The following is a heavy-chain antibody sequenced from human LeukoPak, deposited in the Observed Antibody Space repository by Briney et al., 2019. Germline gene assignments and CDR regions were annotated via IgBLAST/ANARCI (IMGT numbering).Heavy chain of an antibody. CDR2: ISSSSSYI. V-gene: IGHV3-21*01. D-gene: IGHD5-18*01. CDR1: GFTFSSYS. CDR3: ARAGYNYGSYYFDY. J-gene: IGHJ4*02. Sequence: GGSLRLSCAASGFTFSSYSMNWARQAPGKGLEWVSSISSSSSYIYYADSVKGRFTISRDNSKNTLYLQMNSLRAEDTAVYYCARAGYNYGSYYFDYWGQGTLVTVSS.